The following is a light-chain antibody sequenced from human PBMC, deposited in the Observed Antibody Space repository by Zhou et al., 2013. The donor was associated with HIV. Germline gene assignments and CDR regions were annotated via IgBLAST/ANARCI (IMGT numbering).Light chain of an antibody. CDR2: GAS. CDR1: QGLSSSH. Sequence: EIVLTQSPGTLSLSPGERATLSCRASQGLSSSHLAWYQQKPGQAPRLLIYGASSRGTGIPDRFSGSGSGTDFTLTISRLEPEDFAVYFCQQYDSSPITFGQGTRL. V-gene: IGKV3-20*01. J-gene: IGKJ5*01. CDR3: QQYDSSPIT.